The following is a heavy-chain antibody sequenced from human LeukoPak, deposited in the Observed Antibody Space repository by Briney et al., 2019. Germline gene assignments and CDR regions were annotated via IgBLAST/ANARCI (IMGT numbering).Heavy chain of an antibody. CDR3: ARGYGSGNNWYDP. Sequence: PSETLSDTCTVSGGSISSSRFYWGWIRQPPGEGLEWIGSINYSGSTYYNPSLKSRVTISVDTSKTQFSLKLSSVTAADTAVYYCARGYGSGNNWYDPQGPGVLVTVSS. D-gene: IGHD3-10*01. V-gene: IGHV4-39*01. CDR1: GGSISSSRFY. CDR2: INYSGST. J-gene: IGHJ5*02.